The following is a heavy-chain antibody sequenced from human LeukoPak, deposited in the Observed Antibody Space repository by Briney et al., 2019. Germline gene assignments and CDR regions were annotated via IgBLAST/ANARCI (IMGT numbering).Heavy chain of an antibody. V-gene: IGHV1-2*02. CDR3: ARACGGTSCHLNA. Sequence: ASVKVSCKASGYTFTSYGISWVRQAPGQGLEWMGWVIPDSGATKYAQKFQGRVTMTRDTSISTAYMELSSLTSDDAAVYYCARACGGTSCHLNAWGQGTLLTVYS. J-gene: IGHJ5*02. D-gene: IGHD2-21*01. CDR1: GYTFTSYG. CDR2: VIPDSGAT.